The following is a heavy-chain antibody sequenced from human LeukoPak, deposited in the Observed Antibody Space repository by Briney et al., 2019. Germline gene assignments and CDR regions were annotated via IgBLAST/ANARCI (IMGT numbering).Heavy chain of an antibody. Sequence: GGSLRLSCAASGFTFSSYGMHWVRQAPGKGLEWVAVIWYDGSNKYYADSVKGRFTISRDNSKNTLYLQMNSLRAEDTAVYYCARDAGTAASDYWGRGTLVTVSS. CDR2: IWYDGSNK. V-gene: IGHV3-33*01. D-gene: IGHD6-13*01. J-gene: IGHJ4*02. CDR3: ARDAGTAASDY. CDR1: GFTFSSYG.